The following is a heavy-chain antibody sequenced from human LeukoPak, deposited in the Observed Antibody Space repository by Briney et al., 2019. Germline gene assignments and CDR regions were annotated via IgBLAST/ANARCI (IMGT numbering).Heavy chain of an antibody. Sequence: GESLKISCKGSGYSFTTYWITWVRQMPGKGLEWMGRIGPSDSYTNYRPSFQGHVAISADKSISTAYLQWNSLKASDTAMYYCARLMYSSGWYDYWGQGTLVTVSS. CDR1: GYSFTTYW. D-gene: IGHD6-19*01. CDR2: IGPSDSYT. CDR3: ARLMYSSGWYDY. V-gene: IGHV5-10-1*01. J-gene: IGHJ4*02.